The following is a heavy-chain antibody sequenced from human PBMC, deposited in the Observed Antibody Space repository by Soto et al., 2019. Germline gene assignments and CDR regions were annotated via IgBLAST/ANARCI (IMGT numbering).Heavy chain of an antibody. J-gene: IGHJ4*02. V-gene: IGHV4-4*02. CDR3: ARHEDYSPFDY. CDR1: GDSISSPNW. Sequence: QVQLQESGPGLVKPSGTLSLTCGISGDSISSPNWWTWVRQPPGEGLEWIGEIYHSVSTNYNPSLKSRVTISLDKSKNQFSLRLRSLTAADTAIYYCARHEDYSPFDYWGQGILVTVSS. CDR2: IYHSVST. D-gene: IGHD2-15*01.